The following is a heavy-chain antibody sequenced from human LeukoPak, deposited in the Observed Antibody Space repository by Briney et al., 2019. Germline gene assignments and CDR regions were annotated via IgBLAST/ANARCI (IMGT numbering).Heavy chain of an antibody. D-gene: IGHD3-22*01. CDR1: GGSISSGGYY. Sequence: SQTLSLTCTVSGGSISSGGYYWSWIRQHPGKGLEWIGYIYYSGSTYYNPSLKSRVTISVDTSKNQFSLKPSSVTAADTAVYYCARGYYYDSSGYPPPFDYWGQGTLVTVSS. CDR2: IYYSGST. V-gene: IGHV4-31*03. J-gene: IGHJ4*02. CDR3: ARGYYYDSSGYPPPFDY.